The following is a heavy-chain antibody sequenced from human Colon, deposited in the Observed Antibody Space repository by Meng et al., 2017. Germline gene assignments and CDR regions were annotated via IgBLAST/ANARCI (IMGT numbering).Heavy chain of an antibody. D-gene: IGHD2-8*01. J-gene: IGHJ4*02. CDR1: AGSITTNHW. CDR3: ARGGGCVNGVCGSLDY. Sequence: LPDLAPSLFTPPGPLSLPCLFFAGSITTNHWWSWFRPPPGKGLEWIGEIHPSGGTNYNPSLKSRVTMSIDNSKRQFSLNLSSVTAADTAVYYCARGGGCVNGVCGSLDYWGQGTLVTVSS. CDR2: IHPSGGT. V-gene: IGHV4-4*03.